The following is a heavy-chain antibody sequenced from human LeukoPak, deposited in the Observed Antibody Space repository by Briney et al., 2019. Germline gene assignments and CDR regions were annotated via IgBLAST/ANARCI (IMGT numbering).Heavy chain of an antibody. CDR1: GFTFSSYA. CDR2: ISGSGGST. D-gene: IGHD2-8*01. J-gene: IGHJ6*03. V-gene: IGHV3-23*01. CDR3: AKGLGVYYYYMDV. Sequence: GGSLRLSCAASGFTFSSYAMSRVRQAPGKGLEWVSAISGSGGSTYYADSVKGRFTISRDNSKNTLYLQMNSLRAEDTAVYYCAKGLGVYYYYMDVWGKGTTVTVSS.